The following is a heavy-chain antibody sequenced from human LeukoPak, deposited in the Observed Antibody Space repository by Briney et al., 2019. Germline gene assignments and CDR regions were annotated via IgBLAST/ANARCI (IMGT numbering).Heavy chain of an antibody. CDR2: INHSGST. CDR3: AREGPRYCSSTSCYRWFDP. D-gene: IGHD2-2*02. V-gene: IGHV4-34*01. J-gene: IGHJ5*02. CDR1: GGSFSGYY. Sequence: SETLSLTCAVYGGSFSGYYWSWIRQPPGKGLEWIGEINHSGSTNYNPSPTSQVTISVDTSKNQFSLKLSSVTAADTAVYYCAREGPRYCSSTSCYRWFDPWGQGTLVTVSS.